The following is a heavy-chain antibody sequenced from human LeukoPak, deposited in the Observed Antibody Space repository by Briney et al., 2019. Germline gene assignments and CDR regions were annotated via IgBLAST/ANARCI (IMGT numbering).Heavy chain of an antibody. CDR1: GGSISSYY. CDR2: IYTSGST. D-gene: IGHD6-19*01. Sequence: SETLSLTCTVSGGSISSYYWSWIRQPAGKGLEWIGRIYTSGSTNYNPSLKSRVAMSVDTSKNQFSLKLSSVTAADTAVYYCARTRKEKSKQWLILNEVYFDYWGQGTLVTVSS. V-gene: IGHV4-4*07. J-gene: IGHJ4*02. CDR3: ARTRKEKSKQWLILNEVYFDY.